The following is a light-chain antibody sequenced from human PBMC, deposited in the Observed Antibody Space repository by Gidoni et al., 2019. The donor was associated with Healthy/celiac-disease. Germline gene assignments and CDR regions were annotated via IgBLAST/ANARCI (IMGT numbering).Light chain of an antibody. V-gene: IGKV3-11*01. CDR3: QQRSNWLLT. J-gene: IGKJ4*01. Sequence: EIVLTQSPATLSLSPGERAWYQQKPGQAPRLLIYDASNRATGIPARFSGRGSVTDFTRTSSSLEPGDLAVYCCQQRSNWLLTCGGGTKVEIK. CDR2: DAS.